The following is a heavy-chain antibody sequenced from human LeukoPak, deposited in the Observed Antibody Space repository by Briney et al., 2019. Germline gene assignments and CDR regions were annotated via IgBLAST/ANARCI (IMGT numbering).Heavy chain of an antibody. CDR1: GGTFSSYA. CDR3: ASEGPYYYESSGNMDI. V-gene: IGHV1-69*04. Sequence: PGASVKVSCKASGGTFSSYAISWVRQAPGQGLEWMGRIIPILGIANYAQKFQGRVTITADKSTSTAYMELSSLRSEATAVYYCASEGPYYYESSGNMDIWGQGTMVTVSS. CDR2: IIPILGIA. D-gene: IGHD3-22*01. J-gene: IGHJ3*02.